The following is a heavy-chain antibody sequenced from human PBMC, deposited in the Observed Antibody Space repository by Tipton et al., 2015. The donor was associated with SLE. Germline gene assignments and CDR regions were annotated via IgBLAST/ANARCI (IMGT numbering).Heavy chain of an antibody. CDR3: ARDIAAACIDY. D-gene: IGHD6-13*01. Sequence: TLSLTCAVYGGSFSDYYWSWIRQTPGEGLEWIGEINHTGGTNYNPSLKSRVTISVDTSKNQFSLKLSSVTAADTAMYYCARDIAAACIDYWGQGTLVTVSS. CDR1: GGSFSDYY. J-gene: IGHJ4*02. CDR2: INHTGGT. V-gene: IGHV4-34*01.